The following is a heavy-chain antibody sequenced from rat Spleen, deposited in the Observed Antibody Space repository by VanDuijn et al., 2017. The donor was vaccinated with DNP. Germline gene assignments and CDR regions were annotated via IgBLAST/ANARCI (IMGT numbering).Heavy chain of an antibody. D-gene: IGHD1-2*01. CDR2: INTDGGST. J-gene: IGHJ2*01. Sequence: EVQLVGSGGDLVQPGRSLKLSCVASGFTFSSYWMFWIRQAPGKGLEWVASINTDGGSTYYPDSVKGRFTISRDNAENTVYLQMSSLRSEDTATYYCASWAPIAPLSTSNYWGQGVMVTVSS. CDR1: GFTFSSYW. CDR3: ASWAPIAPLSTSNY. V-gene: IGHV5-58*01.